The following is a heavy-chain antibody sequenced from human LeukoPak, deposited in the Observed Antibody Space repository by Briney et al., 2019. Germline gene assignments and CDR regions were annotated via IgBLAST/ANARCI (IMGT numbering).Heavy chain of an antibody. CDR2: INPNSGGT. Sequence: ASVKVSCKASGYTFTGYYMHWVRQAPGQGLEWMGRINPNSGGTNYAKKFQGRVTMTRDTSISTAYMELSRLRSDDTAVYYCARDYHYYDSSGSPGVYKNWGQGTLVTVSS. J-gene: IGHJ4*02. CDR1: GYTFTGYY. V-gene: IGHV1-2*06. D-gene: IGHD3-22*01. CDR3: ARDYHYYDSSGSPGVYKN.